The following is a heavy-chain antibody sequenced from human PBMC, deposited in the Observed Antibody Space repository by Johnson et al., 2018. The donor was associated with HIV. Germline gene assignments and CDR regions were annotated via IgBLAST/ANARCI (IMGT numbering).Heavy chain of an antibody. D-gene: IGHD3-16*01. CDR2: IWYDGSNK. J-gene: IGHJ3*02. CDR1: GFTFSSYG. CDR3: AKDASTLGGDAFDI. V-gene: IGHV3-30*02. Sequence: QVLLVESGGGVVQPGGSLRLSCAASGFTFSSYGMHWVRQAPGKGLEWVAVIWYDGSNKYYADSVKGRFTISRDNSKNTLYLQMNSLRAEDTALYYCAKDASTLGGDAFDIWGQGTMVTVSS.